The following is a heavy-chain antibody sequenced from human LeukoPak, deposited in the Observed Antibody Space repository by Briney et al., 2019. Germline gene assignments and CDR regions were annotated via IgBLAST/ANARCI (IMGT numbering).Heavy chain of an antibody. J-gene: IGHJ4*02. CDR3: ARRGLLGCLKWLSPLDY. D-gene: IGHD3-3*01. CDR2: IIPIFGTA. CDR1: GGTFSSYA. Sequence: ASVKVSCKASGGTFSSYAISWVRQARGQGLEWMGGIIPIFGTANYAQKFQGRVTITADESTSTAYMELSSLRSEDTAVYYCARRGLLGCLKWLSPLDYWGQGTLVTVSS. V-gene: IGHV1-69*13.